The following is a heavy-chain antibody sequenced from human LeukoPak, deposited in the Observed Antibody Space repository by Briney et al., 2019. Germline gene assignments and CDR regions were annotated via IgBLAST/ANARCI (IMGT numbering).Heavy chain of an antibody. CDR3: AKGSSDWYYNWFDP. CDR1: GFTVSSIH. Sequence: GGSLRLSCAASGFTVSSIHVNWVRQAPGKGLEWVSVISGDGGSTYYADSVKGRFTISRDNSKNTLYLQMNSLGAEDTAVYYCAKGSSDWYYNWFDPWGQGTLVTVSS. V-gene: IGHV3-23*01. J-gene: IGHJ5*02. D-gene: IGHD6-13*01. CDR2: ISGDGGST.